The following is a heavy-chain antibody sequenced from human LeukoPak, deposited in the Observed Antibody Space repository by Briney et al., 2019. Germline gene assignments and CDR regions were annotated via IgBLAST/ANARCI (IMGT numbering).Heavy chain of an antibody. D-gene: IGHD1-26*01. CDR1: GGTFISYA. J-gene: IGHJ4*02. CDR2: IIPIFGTA. CDR3: ARSTDMGGGIPPKDFDY. V-gene: IGHV1-69*05. Sequence: SVKVSCKASGGTFISYAISWVRQAPGQGLEWMGRIIPIFGTANYAQKFQGRVTITTDESTSTAYMELSSLGSEDTAVYYCARSTDMGGGIPPKDFDYWGQGTLVTVSS.